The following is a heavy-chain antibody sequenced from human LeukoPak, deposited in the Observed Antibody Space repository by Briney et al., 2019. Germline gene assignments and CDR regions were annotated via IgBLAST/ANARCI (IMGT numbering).Heavy chain of an antibody. V-gene: IGHV3-30*02. CDR2: IRFDGTNR. D-gene: IGHD5-12*01. CDR3: GKGYSATY. J-gene: IGHJ4*02. Sequence: PGGSLRLSCAGSGFTFSSYAMHWVRQGPGKGLEWVTFIRFDGTNRYYADSVKGRFTISRDNSKNTLYLQMNSLGPEDTAVYYCGKGYSATYGGQGTLVIVSS. CDR1: GFTFSSYA.